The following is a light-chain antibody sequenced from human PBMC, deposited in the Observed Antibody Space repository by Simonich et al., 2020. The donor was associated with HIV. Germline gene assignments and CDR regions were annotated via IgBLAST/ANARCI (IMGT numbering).Light chain of an antibody. J-gene: IGLJ2*01. Sequence: FMLTQPHSVSESPGKTVTISCTRSSGSIASNYVQWYQQRPGSAPTIVIYEDNQSPSGVPDRFSGSIDSSSNSASLTISGLKTEDEADYYCQSYDSSNYVVFGGGTKLTVL. V-gene: IGLV6-57*03. CDR1: SGSIASNY. CDR2: EDN. CDR3: QSYDSSNYVV.